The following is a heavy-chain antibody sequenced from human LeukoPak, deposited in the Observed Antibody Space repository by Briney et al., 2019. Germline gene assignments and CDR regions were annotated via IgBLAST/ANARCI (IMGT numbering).Heavy chain of an antibody. Sequence: GGSLRLSCTVSGFTVSSNYMSWVRQAPGKGLEWVSEIYSGGSTYYAASVKGRFSISRDTSKNTVYLQMNSLRGEDTAVYYCARDLREHGAFDIWGQGTMVSVSS. CDR1: GFTVSSNY. J-gene: IGHJ3*02. V-gene: IGHV3-53*01. CDR3: ARDLREHGAFDI. D-gene: IGHD1-26*01. CDR2: IYSGGST.